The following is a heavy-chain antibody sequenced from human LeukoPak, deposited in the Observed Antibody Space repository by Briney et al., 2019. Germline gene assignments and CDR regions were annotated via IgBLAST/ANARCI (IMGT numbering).Heavy chain of an antibody. Sequence: GASVNVSCKASVYTFISYYIHWVRQAPGQGLEWMGIINPGGGSTTYAQKFQGRVTMTRDTSTSTVYMELSSLRSEDTAIYYCARGGDNSYFDYWGQGTLVTVSS. CDR1: VYTFISYY. CDR2: INPGGGST. D-gene: IGHD4-23*01. J-gene: IGHJ4*02. V-gene: IGHV1-46*01. CDR3: ARGGDNSYFDY.